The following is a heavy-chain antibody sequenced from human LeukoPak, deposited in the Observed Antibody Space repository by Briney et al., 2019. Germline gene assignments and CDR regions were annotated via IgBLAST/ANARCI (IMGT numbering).Heavy chain of an antibody. V-gene: IGHV1-2*02. CDR1: GYTFNGYY. D-gene: IGHD1-26*01. Sequence: ASVKASCKASGYTFNGYYLHWVRQAPGQGLEWMGWINPNSGGTNYAQKFQGRVTMTRDTSISTAYMELSRLRSDDTAVYYCARDRGWELLRGYFDSWGQGTRVTVSS. J-gene: IGHJ4*02. CDR3: ARDRGWELLRGYFDS. CDR2: INPNSGGT.